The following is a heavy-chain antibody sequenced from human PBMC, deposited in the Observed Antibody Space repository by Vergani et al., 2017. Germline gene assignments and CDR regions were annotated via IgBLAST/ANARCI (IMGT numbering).Heavy chain of an antibody. V-gene: IGHV3-23*01. CDR3: ARDCKGLAAAGTYYYYGMDV. CDR2: ISGSGGST. J-gene: IGHJ6*02. D-gene: IGHD6-13*01. Sequence: EVQLLESGGGLVQPGGSLRLSCAASGFTFSSYAMSWVRQAPGKGLEWVSAISGSGGSTYYADSVKGRFTISRDNSKNTLYLQMNSLRAEDTAVYYCARDCKGLAAAGTYYYYGMDVWGQGTTVTVSS. CDR1: GFTFSSYA.